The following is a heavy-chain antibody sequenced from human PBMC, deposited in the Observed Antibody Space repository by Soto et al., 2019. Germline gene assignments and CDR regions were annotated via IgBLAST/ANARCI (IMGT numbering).Heavy chain of an antibody. D-gene: IGHD2-2*01. CDR3: AKDGCSSTSCYALRHFDY. CDR1: GFTFSSYA. Sequence: GGSLRLSCAASGFTFSSYAMSWVRQAPGKGLEWVSAISGSGGSTYYADSGKGRFTISRDNSKNTLYLQMNSLRAEDTAVYYCAKDGCSSTSCYALRHFDYWGQGTLVTVSS. CDR2: ISGSGGST. V-gene: IGHV3-23*01. J-gene: IGHJ4*02.